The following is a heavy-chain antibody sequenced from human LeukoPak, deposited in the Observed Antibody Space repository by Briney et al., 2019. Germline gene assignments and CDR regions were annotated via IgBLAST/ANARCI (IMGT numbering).Heavy chain of an antibody. V-gene: IGHV3-9*01. CDR1: GFTFDDYA. CDR2: ISWNSGSI. Sequence: GGSLRLSCAASGFTFDDYAMHWVRQAPGKGLEAVSGISWNSGSIGYADSVKGRFTISRDNAKNSLYLQMNRLRAEDTALYYCAKDISTVHLLYYFDYWGQGTLVTVSS. CDR3: AKDISTVHLLYYFDY. D-gene: IGHD2-2*01. J-gene: IGHJ4*02.